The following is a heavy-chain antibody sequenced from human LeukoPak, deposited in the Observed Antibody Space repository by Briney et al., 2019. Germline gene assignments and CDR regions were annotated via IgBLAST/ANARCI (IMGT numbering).Heavy chain of an antibody. CDR1: VFSFNYAW. D-gene: IGHD3-22*01. Sequence: PGGSLRLSCAASVFSFNYAWMSWVRQAPRKGLEWVGRIRSKTDGGTTDYAAPVKGRFTISRDDSKNTLYLQMNNLKTEDTAVYYCTTDYYDSSAYPLNFDYWGQGTLVTVSS. V-gene: IGHV3-15*01. J-gene: IGHJ4*02. CDR2: IRSKTDGGTT. CDR3: TTDYYDSSAYPLNFDY.